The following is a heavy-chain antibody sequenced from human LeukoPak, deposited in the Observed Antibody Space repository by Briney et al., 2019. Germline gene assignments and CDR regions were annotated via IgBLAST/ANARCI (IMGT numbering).Heavy chain of an antibody. Sequence: PSETLSLTCAVYGGSFSGYYWSWIRQPPGKGLEWIGEINHSGSTNYNPSLKSRVTISVDTSKNQFSLKLSSVIAADTAVYYCARDRGAVAVFDYWGQGTLVTVSS. CDR3: ARDRGAVAVFDY. CDR2: INHSGST. J-gene: IGHJ4*02. CDR1: GGSFSGYY. V-gene: IGHV4-34*01. D-gene: IGHD6-19*01.